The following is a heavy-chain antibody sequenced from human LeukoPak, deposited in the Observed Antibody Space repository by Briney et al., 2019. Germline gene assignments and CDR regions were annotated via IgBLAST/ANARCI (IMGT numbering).Heavy chain of an antibody. J-gene: IGHJ4*02. Sequence: ASVKVSCEASGYTFTGYYMHWVRQAPGQGLEWMGWINPNSGGTNYAQKFQGRVTMTRDTSISTAYMELSRLRSDDTAVYYCARDFGDIVVVPAAMSYWGQGTLVTVSS. D-gene: IGHD2-2*01. V-gene: IGHV1-2*02. CDR2: INPNSGGT. CDR1: GYTFTGYY. CDR3: ARDFGDIVVVPAAMSY.